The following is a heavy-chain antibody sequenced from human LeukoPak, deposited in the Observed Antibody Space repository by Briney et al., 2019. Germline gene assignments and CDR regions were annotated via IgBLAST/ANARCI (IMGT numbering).Heavy chain of an antibody. CDR2: IIPIFPAT. D-gene: IGHD6-6*01. J-gene: IGHJ6*03. CDR3: VRDLSGVAVREYFYFYMDV. V-gene: IGHV1-69*05. Sequence: SVKVSCKASGGTFSNYAISWVRQAPGQGLEWMGGIIPIFPATRYAQKFQGRVTITTDESTSTAYMELSSLRFEDTAVYYCVRDLSGVAVREYFYFYMDVWGQGTTVTVSS. CDR1: GGTFSNYA.